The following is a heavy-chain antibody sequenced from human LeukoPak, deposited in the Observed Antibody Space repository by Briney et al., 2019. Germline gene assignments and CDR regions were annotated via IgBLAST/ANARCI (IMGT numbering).Heavy chain of an antibody. CDR2: ITASSGGT. CDR1: GFTFSSYA. V-gene: IGHV3-23*01. CDR3: AKIRFYYDSSFDHWYFDL. Sequence: PGGSLRLSCAASGFTFSSYAMGWVRQAPRKGLEWVSAITASSGGTYYADSVKGRFTISRDNSKNTLYLQINSLRAEDAAIYYCAKIRFYYDSSFDHWYFDLWGRGTLVTVSS. J-gene: IGHJ2*01. D-gene: IGHD3-22*01.